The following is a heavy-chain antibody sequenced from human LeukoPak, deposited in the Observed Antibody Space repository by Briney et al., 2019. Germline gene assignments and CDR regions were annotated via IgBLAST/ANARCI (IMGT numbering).Heavy chain of an antibody. CDR1: GFTFDDYA. D-gene: IGHD3-22*01. CDR2: ISGSGGST. J-gene: IGHJ4*02. V-gene: IGHV3-23*01. CDR3: AKEGYYYGYFDY. Sequence: GRSLRLSCAASGFTFDDYAMHWVRQAPGKGLEWVSGISGSGGSTYYADSVKGRFTISRDNSKNTLYLQMNSLRAEDTAVYYCAKEGYYYGYFDYWGQGTLVTVSS.